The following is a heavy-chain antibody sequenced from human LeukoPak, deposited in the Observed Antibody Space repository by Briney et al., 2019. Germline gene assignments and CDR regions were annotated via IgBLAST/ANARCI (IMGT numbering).Heavy chain of an antibody. J-gene: IGHJ4*02. D-gene: IGHD5-18*01. Sequence: PSETLSLTCAVYGGSFSGYYWSWIRQPPGKGLEWIGEINHSGSTNYNPSLKSRVTISVDTSENQFSLKLSSVTAADTAVYYCARGLVDTAMGPPLDYWGQGTLVTVSS. CDR2: INHSGST. V-gene: IGHV4-34*01. CDR1: GGSFSGYY. CDR3: ARGLVDTAMGPPLDY.